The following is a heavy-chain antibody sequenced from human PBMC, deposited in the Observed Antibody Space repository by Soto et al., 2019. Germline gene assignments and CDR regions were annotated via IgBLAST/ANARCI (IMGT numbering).Heavy chain of an antibody. J-gene: IGHJ6*02. D-gene: IGHD4-17*01. CDR1: GYSFTSYY. CDR2: INPVDGSI. V-gene: IGHV1-46*01. CDR3: ARYLPVTTPAWRYYYGMDV. Sequence: ASVKVSCKASGYSFTSYYMHWVRQAPGQGLEWMGIINPVDGSISYAQNFQGRVTMTRDTSTSTVYMDLSSLRSEDTAVYYCARYLPVTTPAWRYYYGMDVWGQGTTITVSS.